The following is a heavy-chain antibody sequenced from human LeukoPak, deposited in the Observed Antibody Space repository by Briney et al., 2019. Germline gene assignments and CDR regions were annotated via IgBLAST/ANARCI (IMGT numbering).Heavy chain of an antibody. CDR1: GYTLTELS. CDR2: FDPEDGET. J-gene: IGHJ6*02. CDR3: ARNTRNINYYDSSGYIYYYCGMDV. D-gene: IGHD3-22*01. V-gene: IGHV1-24*01. Sequence: ASVKVSCKVSGYTLTELSMHWVRQAPGKGLEWMGGFDPEDGETIYAQKFQGRVTITADESTSTAYMELSSLRSEDTAVYYCARNTRNINYYDSSGYIYYYCGMDVWGQGTTVTVSS.